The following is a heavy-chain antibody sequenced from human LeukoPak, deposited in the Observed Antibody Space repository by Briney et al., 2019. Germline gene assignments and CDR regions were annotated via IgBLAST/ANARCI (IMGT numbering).Heavy chain of an antibody. CDR1: GFTFSDYY. D-gene: IGHD6-19*01. CDR3: ARDRTPNIAGALGFDP. J-gene: IGHJ5*02. CDR2: ICISSSTI. Sequence: GGSLRLSCAASGFTFSDYYMSWIRQAPGKGLEWVSYICISSSTIYYADSVKGRFTISRDNAKNSLFLQMNSLRAEDTAVYYCARDRTPNIAGALGFDPWGQGTLVTVSS. V-gene: IGHV3-11*04.